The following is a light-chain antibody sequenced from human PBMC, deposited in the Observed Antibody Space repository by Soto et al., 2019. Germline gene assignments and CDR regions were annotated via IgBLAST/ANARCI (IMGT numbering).Light chain of an antibody. CDR3: QKYSSVPF. J-gene: IGKJ3*01. CDR1: QGIRNF. Sequence: DIQMTQSPTSLSASVGDRVTITCRASQGIRNFVAWYQQKPGKAPKLLIYAASTLQSGVPSRFSGSGSGTDFTSTINSLQPEDVATYSCQKYSSVPFFGPGTKVEIK. CDR2: AAS. V-gene: IGKV1-27*01.